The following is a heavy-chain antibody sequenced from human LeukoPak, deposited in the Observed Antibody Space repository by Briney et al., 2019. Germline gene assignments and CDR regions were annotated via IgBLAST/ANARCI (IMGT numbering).Heavy chain of an antibody. V-gene: IGHV3-23*01. CDR2: ISGSGSST. CDR1: GFTFRSYA. CDR3: AKVYGDYGGYFDY. Sequence: PGRSLRLSCAASGFTFRSYAMSWVRQAPGKGLEWVSVISGSGSSTYYADSVKGRFTISRYNSKNTLYLQMNSLRAEDTAVSSCAKVYGDYGGYFDYWGQGTLVTASS. J-gene: IGHJ4*02. D-gene: IGHD4-17*01.